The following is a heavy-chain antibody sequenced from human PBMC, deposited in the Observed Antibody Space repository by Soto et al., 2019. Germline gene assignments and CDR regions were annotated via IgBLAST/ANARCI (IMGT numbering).Heavy chain of an antibody. CDR1: GFTFSNAW. Sequence: PGGSLRLSCAASGFTFSNAWMSWVRQAPGKGLEWVGRIKSKTDGGTTDYAAPVKGRFTISRDDSKNTLYLQMNSLKTEDTAVYYCTTGQLRYDFWSGYAAKPDYWGQGTLVTVSS. CDR2: IKSKTDGGTT. V-gene: IGHV3-15*01. CDR3: TTGQLRYDFWSGYAAKPDY. D-gene: IGHD3-3*01. J-gene: IGHJ4*02.